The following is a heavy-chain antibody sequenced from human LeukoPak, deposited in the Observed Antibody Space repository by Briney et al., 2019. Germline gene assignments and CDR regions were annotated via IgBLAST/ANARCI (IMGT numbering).Heavy chain of an antibody. CDR1: GAPIGSFY. CDR3: ARVAVDYGSGSHDY. J-gene: IGHJ4*02. V-gene: IGHV4-4*07. CDR2: AHSSGST. D-gene: IGHD3-10*01. Sequence: PSETLSLTCTVSGAPIGSFYWSWIRQPAGKGLEWIGRAHSSGSTNYIPSMKSRVSMSVDTSKNQLSLKLNTVTAADTAMYYCARVAVDYGSGSHDYWGQGILVTVSS.